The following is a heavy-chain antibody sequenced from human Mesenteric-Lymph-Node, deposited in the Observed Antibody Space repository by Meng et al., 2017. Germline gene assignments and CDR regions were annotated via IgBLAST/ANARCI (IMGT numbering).Heavy chain of an antibody. V-gene: IGHV3-23*04. J-gene: IGHJ4*01. CDR3: AKGTRSPPGIAVAGSYY. Sequence: VLVVQSGAEVKKPGASWRVSCKASGFTFSSFAMSWVRQAPGSGLEWVSGISGSGGSTYYADSVRGRFTISRDNSKNVLTLQVNSLRAEDTAVYYCAKGTRSPPGIAVAGSYYWGQGTLVTVSS. CDR2: ISGSGGST. D-gene: IGHD6-19*01. CDR1: GFTFSSFA.